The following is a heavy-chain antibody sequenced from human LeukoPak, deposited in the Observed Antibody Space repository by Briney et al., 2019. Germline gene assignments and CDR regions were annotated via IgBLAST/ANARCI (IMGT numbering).Heavy chain of an antibody. J-gene: IGHJ5*02. CDR1: GGSFSGYY. V-gene: IGHV4-34*01. CDR2: INHSGST. D-gene: IGHD2-2*01. CDR3: ARDLCSSTSCYGALNWFDP. Sequence: SETLSLTCAVYGGSFSGYYWSWIRQPPGKGLEWIGEINHSGSTNCNPSLKSRVTISVDTSKNQFSLKLSSVTAADTAVYYCARDLCSSTSCYGALNWFDPWGQGTLVTVSS.